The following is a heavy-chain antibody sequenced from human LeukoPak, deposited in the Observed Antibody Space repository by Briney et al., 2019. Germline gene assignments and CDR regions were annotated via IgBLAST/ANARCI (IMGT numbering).Heavy chain of an antibody. J-gene: IGHJ4*02. Sequence: GGSLRLSCAASGFTYSSYGMHWVRQAPGKGLEWVAVISYDGSNKYYADSVKGRYTISRDNSKNTLYLQMNSLRAEDTAVYYCARARPSYGDYVNYWGQGTLVTVSS. V-gene: IGHV3-30*19. CDR2: ISYDGSNK. CDR3: ARARPSYGDYVNY. CDR1: GFTYSSYG. D-gene: IGHD4-17*01.